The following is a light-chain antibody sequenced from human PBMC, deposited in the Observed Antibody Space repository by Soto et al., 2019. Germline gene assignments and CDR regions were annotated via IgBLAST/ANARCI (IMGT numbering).Light chain of an antibody. J-gene: IGKJ1*01. CDR2: KAS. CDR1: QSISSW. CDR3: QQGT. Sequence: DIQMTQSPSTLSASVGDRVTITCRASQSISSWLAWYQQKPGKAPKLLIYKASSLESGVPSRFSGSGSGTEFTLTISSLQPDDFAPYYCQQGTFGQGTKVEIK. V-gene: IGKV1-5*03.